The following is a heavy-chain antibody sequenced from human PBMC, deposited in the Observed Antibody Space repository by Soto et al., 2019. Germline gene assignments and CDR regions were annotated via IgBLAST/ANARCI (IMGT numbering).Heavy chain of an antibody. J-gene: IGHJ4*02. V-gene: IGHV4-30-4*01. Sequence: QVQLQESGPGLVKPSQTLSLTCTVSGGSISSGDYYWSWIRQPPGKGLEWIGYIYYSGSTYYNPALKSRVTISVDTPKNRFALKLSSVTAADTAVYYCARAQGAGCLVSWGQGTLVTVSS. D-gene: IGHD2-15*01. CDR1: GGSISSGDYY. CDR3: ARAQGAGCLVS. CDR2: IYYSGST.